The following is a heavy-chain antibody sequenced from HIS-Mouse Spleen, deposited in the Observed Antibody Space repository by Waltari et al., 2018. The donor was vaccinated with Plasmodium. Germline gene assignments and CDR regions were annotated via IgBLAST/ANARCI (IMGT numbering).Heavy chain of an antibody. CDR2: IYSGGST. D-gene: IGHD6-6*01. CDR3: ARGMKSSSSAFDI. J-gene: IGHJ3*02. Sequence: EVQLVESGGGLIQPGGSLRLSCAASGFTVSSTYMSWVRQAPGKGLELVSVIYSGGSTYYADSVKGRFTISRDNSKNTLYLQMNSLRAEDTAVYYCARGMKSSSSAFDIWGQGTMVTVSS. V-gene: IGHV3-53*01. CDR1: GFTVSSTY.